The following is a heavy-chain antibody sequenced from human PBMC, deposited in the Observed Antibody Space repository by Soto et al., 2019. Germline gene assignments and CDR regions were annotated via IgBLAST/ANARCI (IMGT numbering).Heavy chain of an antibody. CDR3: ATARRDGYNCLDY. J-gene: IGHJ4*02. V-gene: IGHV4-59*01. CDR2: IYDSGST. Sequence: SETLSLTCTVSGGSISSSYWSWIRQPPGKGLEWIGYIYDSGSTYYNSSLKSRVTMSVDTSKNQFSLKLSSVTSDDTAVYYCATARRDGYNCLDYWGQGTLVTVSS. D-gene: IGHD5-12*01. CDR1: GGSISSSY.